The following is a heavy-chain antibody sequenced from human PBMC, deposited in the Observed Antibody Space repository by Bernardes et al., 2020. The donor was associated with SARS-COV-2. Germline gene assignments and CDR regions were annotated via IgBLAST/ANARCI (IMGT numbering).Heavy chain of an antibody. J-gene: IGHJ6*02. CDR2: ISSRSSTI. CDR1: GFTFSSSS. Sequence: GGSLRLSCAASGFTFSSSSMHWVRQAPGKGLEWVSYISSRSSTIYYADSVKGRFTISRDNAKNSLYLQMKSLRAEDTAVYYCSRTYQPLPYSYYYYGMDGWGQGTTVTVSS. CDR3: SRTYQPLPYSYYYYGMDG. V-gene: IGHV3-48*04. D-gene: IGHD2-2*01.